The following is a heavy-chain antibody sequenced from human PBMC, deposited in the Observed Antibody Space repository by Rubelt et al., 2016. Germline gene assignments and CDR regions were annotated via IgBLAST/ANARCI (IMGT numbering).Heavy chain of an antibody. D-gene: IGHD3-16*01. V-gene: IGHV4-39*01. CDR3: ARPFPGGRDLLLDAFDI. Sequence: QLQLQESGPGLVKPSETLSLTCTVSGGSISSSSYYWGWIRQPPGKGLEWIGSIYYSGSTYYNPSLKDRVTISVDPSKNQFALKLSSVTAADTAVYYCARPFPGGRDLLLDAFDIWGQGTMVTVSS. J-gene: IGHJ3*02. CDR2: IYYSGST. CDR1: GGSISSSSYY.